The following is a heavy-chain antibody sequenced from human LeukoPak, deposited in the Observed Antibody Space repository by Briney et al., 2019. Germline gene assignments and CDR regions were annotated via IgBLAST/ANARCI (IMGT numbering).Heavy chain of an antibody. CDR1: GGSISSHY. V-gene: IGHV4-59*11. Sequence: SETLSLTCTVSGGSISSHYCSWIRQSPEKGLEWMGNIYYSGSNNYNPSLKSRVTISVDTSKNQFSLKLSSVTAADSAVYYCARDGWGRAFDIWGQGTMVTVSS. CDR3: ARDGWGRAFDI. J-gene: IGHJ3*02. CDR2: IYYSGSN. D-gene: IGHD1-26*01.